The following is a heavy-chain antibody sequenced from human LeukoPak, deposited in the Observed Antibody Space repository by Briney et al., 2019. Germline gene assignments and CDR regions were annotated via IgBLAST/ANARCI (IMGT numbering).Heavy chain of an antibody. CDR3: SRDLNYAGNSFDC. D-gene: IGHD4-23*01. CDR1: GYTFTGYY. V-gene: IGHV1-2*02. J-gene: IGHJ4*02. Sequence: ATVKVSCKASGYTFTGYYMHWVRQAPGQGLEWMGWINPNSGGTNYAQKFQGRVTVTRDTSISTAYMELSRLRSDDTAVYYCSRDLNYAGNSFDCWGQGTLVTVSS. CDR2: INPNSGGT.